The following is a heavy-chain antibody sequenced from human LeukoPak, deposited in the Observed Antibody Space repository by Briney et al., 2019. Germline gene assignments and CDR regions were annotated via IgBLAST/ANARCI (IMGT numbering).Heavy chain of an antibody. V-gene: IGHV1-2*06. CDR3: AGDYRITIFGVVTDYYYYYGMDV. D-gene: IGHD3-3*01. Sequence: GASVKVSCKASGYTFTGYYVHWVRQAPGQGLEWMGRINPNSGGTNYAQKFQGRVTMTRDTSFSTAYMELSRLRSDDTAVYYCAGDYRITIFGVVTDYYYYYGMDVWGQGTTVTVSS. CDR1: GYTFTGYY. CDR2: INPNSGGT. J-gene: IGHJ6*02.